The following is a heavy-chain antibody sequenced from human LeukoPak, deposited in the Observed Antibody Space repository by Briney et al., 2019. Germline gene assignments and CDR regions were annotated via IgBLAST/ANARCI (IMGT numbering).Heavy chain of an antibody. CDR1: RFTFSSYG. CDR2: LTGGGDTT. Sequence: GGSLRLSCAASRFTFSSYGMHWVRQAPGKGLEWVSALTGGGDTTYYADSVKGRFTISRDNSKNTLYLQMNNLRAEDTAIYYCAKAANYDILTGYYLDYWGQGTLVTVSS. CDR3: AKAANYDILTGYYLDY. D-gene: IGHD3-9*01. V-gene: IGHV3-23*01. J-gene: IGHJ4*02.